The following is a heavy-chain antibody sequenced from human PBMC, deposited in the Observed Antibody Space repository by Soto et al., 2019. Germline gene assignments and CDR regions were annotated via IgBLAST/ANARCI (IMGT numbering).Heavy chain of an antibody. D-gene: IGHD5-18*01. CDR3: ARYRSGYSYGPGLAFDI. Sequence: QTFSLTCAISGDSVSSNSAAWDWIRQAPWRGLEWLGRTYYRSKWYNDYAVSVKSRITINPDTSKNQFSLQLNSATPEDTAVYYCARYRSGYSYGPGLAFDIWGQGTMVTVSS. J-gene: IGHJ3*02. CDR1: GDSVSSNSAA. V-gene: IGHV6-1*01. CDR2: TYYRSKWYN.